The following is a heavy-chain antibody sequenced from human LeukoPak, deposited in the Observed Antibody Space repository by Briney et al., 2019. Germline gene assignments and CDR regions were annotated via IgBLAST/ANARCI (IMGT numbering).Heavy chain of an antibody. D-gene: IGHD6-19*01. CDR3: AKAIGWYREHYYYYGMDV. CDR1: GGSISSYY. Sequence: SETLSLTCTVSGGSISSYYWSWIRQPPGKGLEWISYIYYSGSTNYNPSLKSRVTISVDTSKNQFSLKLSSVTAEDTAVYYCAKAIGWYREHYYYYGMDVWGQGTTVTVSS. J-gene: IGHJ6*02. CDR2: IYYSGST. V-gene: IGHV4-59*01.